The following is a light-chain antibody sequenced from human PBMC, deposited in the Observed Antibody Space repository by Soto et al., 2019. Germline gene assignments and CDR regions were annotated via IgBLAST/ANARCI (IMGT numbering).Light chain of an antibody. CDR3: ASWDDSLNGPV. V-gene: IGLV2-14*01. J-gene: IGLJ3*02. CDR1: SSDVGGYNY. Sequence: QSALTQPASVSGSPGQSITISCTGTSSDVGGYNYVSWFQHHPGKAPKLMIYEVFNRPSGVPDRFSGSKSGTSASLAFRGLQSEDEADYYCASWDDSLNGPVFGGGTKLTVL. CDR2: EVF.